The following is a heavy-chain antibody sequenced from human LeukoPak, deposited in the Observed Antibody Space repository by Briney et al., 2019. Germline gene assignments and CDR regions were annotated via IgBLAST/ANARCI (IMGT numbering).Heavy chain of an antibody. D-gene: IGHD3-22*01. CDR2: IYYTGST. CDR3: ARGSTRNFYDSSAGFDF. V-gene: IGHV4-59*01. CDR1: GGSISSYY. J-gene: IGHJ4*02. Sequence: PSETLSLTCTVSGGSISSYYWSWIRQPPGKGLEWIGYIYYTGSTNYNPSLKSRVTMSADTSKNQFSLRLTSVTAADTAVYYCARGSTRNFYDSSAGFDFWGQGTLLTVSS.